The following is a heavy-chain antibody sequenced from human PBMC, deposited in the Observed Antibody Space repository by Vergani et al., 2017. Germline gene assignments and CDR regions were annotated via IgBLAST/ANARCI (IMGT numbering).Heavy chain of an antibody. J-gene: IGHJ5*02. V-gene: IGHV3-66*02. CDR3: ARGNYYGSGTYVDP. D-gene: IGHD3-10*01. CDR2: IYSGDET. Sequence: ELQLMESGGGLVQPGGSLRLSCPASGSTVSGNYMTWVRQAPGKGLEWVSHIYSGDETYSADSVKGRVTISIDTSKNTLHLQINNLRVEATAVYYCARGNYYGSGTYVDPWGQGTLVTVSS. CDR1: GSTVSGNY.